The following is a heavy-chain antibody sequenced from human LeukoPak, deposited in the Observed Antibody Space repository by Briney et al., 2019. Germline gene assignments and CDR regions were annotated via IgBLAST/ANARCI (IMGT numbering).Heavy chain of an antibody. Sequence: ASVKVSCKASGGTFSSYAISWVRQAPGQGLEWMGEIIPIFGTANYAQKFQGRVTITADESTSTAYMELSSLRSEDTAVYYCARDSHIYYGSGSYALKTWGQGTLVTVSS. V-gene: IGHV1-69*13. J-gene: IGHJ4*02. CDR2: IIPIFGTA. CDR1: GGTFSSYA. CDR3: ARDSHIYYGSGSYALKT. D-gene: IGHD3-10*01.